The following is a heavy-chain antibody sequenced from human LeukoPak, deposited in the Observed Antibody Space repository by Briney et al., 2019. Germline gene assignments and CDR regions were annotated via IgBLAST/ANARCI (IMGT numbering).Heavy chain of an antibody. Sequence: PSQTLSLTCTVSGGSISSGSYYWNWIRQPAGKGLEWIGRIYKTGSTNYNPSLKSRVTISVDTSKNQFSLKLSSVTAADTAVYYCARGGYYGSGNDFRFDPWGQGTLVTVSS. D-gene: IGHD3-10*01. CDR3: ARGGYYGSGNDFRFDP. V-gene: IGHV4-61*02. J-gene: IGHJ5*02. CDR1: GGSISSGSYY. CDR2: IYKTGST.